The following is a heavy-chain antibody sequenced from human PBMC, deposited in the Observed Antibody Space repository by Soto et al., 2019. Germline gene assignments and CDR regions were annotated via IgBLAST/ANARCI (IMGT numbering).Heavy chain of an antibody. Sequence: QLQLQESGLGLVRPSETLSLTCTVSGGSINTSNYWGWIRQPPGKGLEWLGSIYYSGSTYYSPSLKSRVTISVDTPKNQFSLKLSSATAADTAVYFCARRGEAKSFDYWGPGTLVTVSS. V-gene: IGHV4-39*01. D-gene: IGHD2-21*01. CDR1: GGSINTSNY. CDR2: IYYSGST. CDR3: ARRGEAKSFDY. J-gene: IGHJ4*02.